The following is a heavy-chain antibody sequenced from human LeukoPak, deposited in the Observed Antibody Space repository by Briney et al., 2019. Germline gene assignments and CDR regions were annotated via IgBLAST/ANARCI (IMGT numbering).Heavy chain of an antibody. Sequence: SETLSLICAVYGGSFSGYYWSWIRQPPGKELEWIGEINHSGSTNYNPSLKSRVTISVDTSKNQFSLKLSSVTAADTAVYYCARGPRLTYDYVWGSYRYHYFDYWGQGTLVTVSS. CDR1: GGSFSGYY. CDR3: ARGPRLTYDYVWGSYRYHYFDY. CDR2: INHSGST. J-gene: IGHJ4*02. D-gene: IGHD3-16*02. V-gene: IGHV4-34*01.